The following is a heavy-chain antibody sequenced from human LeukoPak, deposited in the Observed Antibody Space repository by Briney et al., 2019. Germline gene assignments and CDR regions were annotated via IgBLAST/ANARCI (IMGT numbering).Heavy chain of an antibody. CDR1: GDTFKICA. Sequence: GASVKLSRKACGDTFKICAIRGVRQAPGQGLEWVGGIIPNFGKTNYAQKFQGRVTMTRNTSISTAYMELSSLRSEDTAVYYCARASRYGSGSYHFDYWGQGTLVTVSS. V-gene: IGHV1-8*02. D-gene: IGHD3-10*01. J-gene: IGHJ4*02. CDR3: ARASRYGSGSYHFDY. CDR2: IIPNFGKT.